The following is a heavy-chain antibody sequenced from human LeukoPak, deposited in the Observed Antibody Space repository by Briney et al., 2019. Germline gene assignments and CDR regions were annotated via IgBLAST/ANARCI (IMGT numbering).Heavy chain of an antibody. J-gene: IGHJ4*02. D-gene: IGHD4-23*01. Sequence: GGSLRLSCTASGFTFSTYGMHWGRQAPGKGLEWVALIRYDGSNENYADSVKGRFTISRDNSKDTLYLQMNSLRAEDTAVYYCARDLGKGRYLDYWGQGTLVTVSS. CDR1: GFTFSTYG. CDR2: IRYDGSNE. V-gene: IGHV3-33*01. CDR3: ARDLGKGRYLDY.